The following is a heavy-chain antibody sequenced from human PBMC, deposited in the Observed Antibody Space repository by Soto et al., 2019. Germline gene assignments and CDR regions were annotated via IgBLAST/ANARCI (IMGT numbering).Heavy chain of an antibody. V-gene: IGHV1-8*01. CDR3: ARGLLFAIFGVVNIRSAFDI. D-gene: IGHD3-3*01. CDR1: GYTFTSYD. Sequence: ASVKVSCKASGYTFTSYDINWVRQATGQGLEWMGWMNPNSGNTGYAQKFQGRVTMTRNTSISTAYMELSSLRSEDTAVYYCARGLLFAIFGVVNIRSAFDIWGQGTMVTVSS. J-gene: IGHJ3*02. CDR2: MNPNSGNT.